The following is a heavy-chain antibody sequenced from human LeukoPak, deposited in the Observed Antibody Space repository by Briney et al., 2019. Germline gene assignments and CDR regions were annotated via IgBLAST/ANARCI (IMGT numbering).Heavy chain of an antibody. Sequence: SVKVSCKASGGTFNSYVISWVRQAPGQGLEWMGGIIPIFGTANYAQKFQGRVTMTTDTSTSTAYMELRSLRSDDTAVYYCALWFGELQVDYWGQGTLVTVSS. CDR2: IIPIFGTA. CDR1: GGTFNSYV. V-gene: IGHV1-69*05. D-gene: IGHD3-10*01. CDR3: ALWFGELQVDY. J-gene: IGHJ4*02.